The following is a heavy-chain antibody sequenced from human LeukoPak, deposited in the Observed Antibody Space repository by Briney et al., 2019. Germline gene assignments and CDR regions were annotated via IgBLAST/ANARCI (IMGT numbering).Heavy chain of an antibody. CDR1: GITVSTNY. Sequence: GGSLRLSCAASGITVSTNYMAWVRQAPGKGLEWVSVIYRPGNTYYTDSVKGRFTISRDNSKNTIYLQMNSLRVEDTAVYYCARDLRVERPLDAFDIWGQGTMVTVSS. J-gene: IGHJ3*02. CDR3: ARDLRVERPLDAFDI. CDR2: IYRPGNT. D-gene: IGHD1-26*01. V-gene: IGHV3-66*01.